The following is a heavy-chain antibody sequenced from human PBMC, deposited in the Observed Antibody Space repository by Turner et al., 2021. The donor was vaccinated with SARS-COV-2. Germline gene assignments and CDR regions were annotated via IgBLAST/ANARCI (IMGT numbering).Heavy chain of an antibody. CDR3: AKAGFGYSSGWGYFDY. CDR2: IWYDGSNK. D-gene: IGHD6-19*01. J-gene: IGHJ4*02. V-gene: IGHV3-33*06. CDR1: GFTFSRYG. Sequence: QVQLVESGGGGVQPGRSLRLSCAASGFTFSRYGMHWVRQAPGKGLEWVAVIWYDGSNKYYADSVKGRFTISRDNSKNTLYLQMNSLRVEDTAVYYCAKAGFGYSSGWGYFDYWGQGTLVTVSS.